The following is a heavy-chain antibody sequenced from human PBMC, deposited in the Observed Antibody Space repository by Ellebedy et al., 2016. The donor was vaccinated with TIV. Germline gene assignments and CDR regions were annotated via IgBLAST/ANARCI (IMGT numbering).Heavy chain of an antibody. D-gene: IGHD3-22*01. CDR2: IYTSGRT. J-gene: IGHJ4*02. Sequence: MPSETLSLTCTVPGASTHSYYWSWIRQPAGKGLEWIGRIYTSGRTKYSPSLKSRVTMSVDTSKNQFSLKLTSVTAADTAVYYCARDTYYYERSGYSADSTRFDYWGQGILVTVSS. CDR3: ARDTYYYERSGYSADSTRFDY. CDR1: GASTHSYY. V-gene: IGHV4-4*07.